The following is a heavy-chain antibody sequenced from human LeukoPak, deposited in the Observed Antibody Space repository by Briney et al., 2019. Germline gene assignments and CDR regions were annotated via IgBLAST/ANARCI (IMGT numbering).Heavy chain of an antibody. D-gene: IGHD2-2*01. V-gene: IGHV3-7*01. Sequence: GGSLRLSCAASGFSFSTYWMSWVRQAPGKGLEWVANIKHDGSEKYYVDSVKGRFTISRDNAKNSLYLQMNSLRAEDTAVYYCARDQRLLGYCSGTSCYPLYFDYWGREPWSPSPQ. CDR1: GFSFSTYW. CDR3: ARDQRLLGYCSGTSCYPLYFDY. J-gene: IGHJ4*02. CDR2: IKHDGSEK.